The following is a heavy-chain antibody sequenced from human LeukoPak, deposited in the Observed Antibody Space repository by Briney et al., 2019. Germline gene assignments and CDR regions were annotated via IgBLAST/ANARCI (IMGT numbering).Heavy chain of an antibody. CDR3: ARAGITMVREPYDC. V-gene: IGHV1-46*01. CDR2: INPSGGST. CDR1: GYTFTSYY. Sequence: ASVKVSCKASGYTFTSYYMHWVRQAPGQGLEWMGIINPSGGSTSYAQKFQSRVTMTRDMPTSTVYMELSSLRSEDTAVYYCARAGITMVREPYDCWGQGTLVTVSS. D-gene: IGHD3-10*01. J-gene: IGHJ4*02.